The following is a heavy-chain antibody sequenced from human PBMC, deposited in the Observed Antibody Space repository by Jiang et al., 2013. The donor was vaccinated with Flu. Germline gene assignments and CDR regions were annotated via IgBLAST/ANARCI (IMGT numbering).Heavy chain of an antibody. CDR3: AKDKFLSSIAAAGPFDY. D-gene: IGHD6-13*01. CDR2: ISYDGSNK. V-gene: IGHV3-30*18. J-gene: IGHJ4*02. CDR1: DSPSVAMA. Sequence: ESGGGVVQPGRSLETLLCRPLDSPSVAMASHWVRQAPGKGLEWVAVISYDGSNKYYADSVKGRFTISRDNSKNTLYLQMNSLRAEDTAVYYCAKDKFLSSIAAAGPFDYWGQGTLVTVSS.